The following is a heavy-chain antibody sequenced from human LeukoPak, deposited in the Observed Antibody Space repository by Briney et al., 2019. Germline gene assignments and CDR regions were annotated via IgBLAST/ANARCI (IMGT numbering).Heavy chain of an antibody. CDR1: GFTFSSYA. CDR2: VSGSGAST. V-gene: IGHV3-23*01. J-gene: IGHJ4*02. Sequence: GGSLRLSCAASGFTFSSYAMSWVRQATGKGLEWVSDVSGSGASTYCADPVKGRFTISRDNSKNTLYLQMTSLRADDTAVYYCAKDFPRARTSSLDYWGQGALVVVSS. D-gene: IGHD6-6*01. CDR3: AKDFPRARTSSLDY.